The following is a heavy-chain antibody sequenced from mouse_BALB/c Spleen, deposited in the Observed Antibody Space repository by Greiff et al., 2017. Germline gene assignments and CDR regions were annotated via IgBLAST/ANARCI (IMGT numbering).Heavy chain of an antibody. Sequence: VQVVESGPGLVAPSQSLSITCTVSGFSLTSYGVHWVRQPPGKGLEWLGVIWAGGSTNYNSALMSRLSISKDNSKSQVFLKMSSLQTDDTAMYYCARADGYYWYFDVWGAGTTVTVSS. CDR1: GFSLTSYG. J-gene: IGHJ1*01. CDR2: IWAGGST. V-gene: IGHV2-9*02. CDR3: ARADGYYWYFDV. D-gene: IGHD2-3*01.